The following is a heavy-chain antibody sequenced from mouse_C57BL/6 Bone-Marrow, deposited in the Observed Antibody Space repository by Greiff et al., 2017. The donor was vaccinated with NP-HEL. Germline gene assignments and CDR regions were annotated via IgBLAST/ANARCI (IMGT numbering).Heavy chain of an antibody. D-gene: IGHD3-2*02. V-gene: IGHV1-64*01. CDR3: ARYPAQATSLDY. J-gene: IGHJ2*01. CDR2: IHPNSGST. Sequence: QVQLQQPGAELVKPGASVKLSCKASGYTFTSYWMHWVKQRPGQGLEWIGMIHPNSGSTNYNEKFKSKATLTVDKSSSTAYMQLSSLTSEDSAVYYCARYPAQATSLDYWGQGTTLTVSS. CDR1: GYTFTSYW.